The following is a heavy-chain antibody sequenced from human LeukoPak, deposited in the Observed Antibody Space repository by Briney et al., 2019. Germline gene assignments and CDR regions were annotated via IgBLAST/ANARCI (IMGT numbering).Heavy chain of an antibody. D-gene: IGHD5-12*01. CDR2: IYHSGST. Sequence: PQTMSPTSPLSAGSITSSNWWCWVRQAPGKGVEWIGEIYHSGSTNYNPSIKNRPTIPVDKSKNQFSLKLSSVTAADTAVYCCACKGGGYDPRGVDYWGQGTLVTVSS. CDR1: AGSITSSNW. V-gene: IGHV4-4*01. J-gene: IGHJ4*02. CDR3: ACKGGGYDPRGVDY.